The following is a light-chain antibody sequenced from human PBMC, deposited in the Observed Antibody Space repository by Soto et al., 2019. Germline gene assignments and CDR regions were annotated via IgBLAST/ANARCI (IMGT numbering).Light chain of an antibody. CDR1: TSTIGSNF. Sequence: QPVLTQPPSASGTPGQGVTISCSGSTSTIGSNFVIWYQQLPGTAPKLLIYSNNKRPSGVPDRFSGSKSGTSASLAISGLQSEDEADYYCAAWDDTLNGWVFGGETKLTVL. V-gene: IGLV1-44*01. CDR3: AAWDDTLNGWV. J-gene: IGLJ3*02. CDR2: SNN.